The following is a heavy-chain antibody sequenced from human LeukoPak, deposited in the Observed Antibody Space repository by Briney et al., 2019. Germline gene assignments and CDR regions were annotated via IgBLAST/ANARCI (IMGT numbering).Heavy chain of an antibody. Sequence: SETLSLTCAVYGGSFSGYYWSWIRQPPGKGLEWTGEINHSGSTNYNPSLKSRVTISLDTSKNQFPLKLSSVTAADTAVYYCARHVRPLDSMVQGLINYWGQGTLVTVSS. CDR3: ARHVRPLDSMVQGLINY. CDR1: GGSFSGYY. J-gene: IGHJ4*02. CDR2: INHSGST. V-gene: IGHV4-34*01. D-gene: IGHD3-10*01.